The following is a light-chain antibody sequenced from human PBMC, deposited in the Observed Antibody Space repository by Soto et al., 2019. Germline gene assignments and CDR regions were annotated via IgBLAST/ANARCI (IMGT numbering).Light chain of an antibody. CDR1: SSNIGSYYD. V-gene: IGLV1-40*01. CDR3: QSYDSSLSHVV. J-gene: IGLJ2*01. CDR2: GDN. Sequence: QSVLTQPPSVSGAPGQRVTVPCTGSSSNIGSYYDVHWYQQLPGTVPKLLIYGDNNRPSGVPVRFSGSKSGTSASLAITGIQAEDEADYYCQSYDSSLSHVVFGGGTKLTVL.